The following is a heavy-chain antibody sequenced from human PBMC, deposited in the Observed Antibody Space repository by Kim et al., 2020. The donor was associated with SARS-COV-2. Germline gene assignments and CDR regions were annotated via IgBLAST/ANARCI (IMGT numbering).Heavy chain of an antibody. CDR1: GFTFSRYW. CDR3: ARGRGHWTSGAFDI. Sequence: GGSLRLSCAASGFTFSRYWMHWVRQAPGKGLVWVSRINSDGSSTSYADSVKGRFTISRDNAKNTLSLQMNSLRAEDTAVCYCARGRGHWTSGAFDIWGQGTMVTVSS. CDR2: INSDGSST. V-gene: IGHV3-74*01. J-gene: IGHJ3*02. D-gene: IGHD1-1*01.